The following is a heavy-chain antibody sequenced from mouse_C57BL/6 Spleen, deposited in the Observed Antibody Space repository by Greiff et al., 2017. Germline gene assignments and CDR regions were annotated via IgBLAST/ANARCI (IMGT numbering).Heavy chain of an antibody. Sequence: DVQLVESGGGLVKPGGSLKLSCAASGFTFSSYAMSWVRQTPEKRLEWVATISDGGSYTYYPDNVKGRFTISRDNAKNNLYLQMSHLKSEDTAMYYCARDNWDDYFDYWGQGTTLTVSS. CDR2: ISDGGSYT. V-gene: IGHV5-4*01. J-gene: IGHJ2*01. CDR1: GFTFSSYA. D-gene: IGHD4-1*01. CDR3: ARDNWDDYFDY.